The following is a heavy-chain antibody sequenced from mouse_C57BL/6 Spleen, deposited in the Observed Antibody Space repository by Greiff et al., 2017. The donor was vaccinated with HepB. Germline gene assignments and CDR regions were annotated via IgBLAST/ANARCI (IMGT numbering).Heavy chain of an antibody. J-gene: IGHJ1*03. Sequence: VQLQQSGAELVKPGASVKLSCTASGFNIQDYYMHWVKQRTEQGLEWIGRIDPEDGETKYAPKFQGKATITADTSSNTAYLQLSSLTSEDTAVYYCAVDYGSSYEYFDVWGTGTTVTVSS. CDR1: GFNIQDYY. D-gene: IGHD1-1*01. V-gene: IGHV14-2*01. CDR2: IDPEDGET. CDR3: AVDYGSSYEYFDV.